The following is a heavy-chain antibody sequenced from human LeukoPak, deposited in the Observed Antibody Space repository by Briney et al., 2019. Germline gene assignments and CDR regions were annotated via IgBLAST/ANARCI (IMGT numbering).Heavy chain of an antibody. D-gene: IGHD2-2*01. V-gene: IGHV3-23*01. CDR2: SGGSSGSI. Sequence: GGSLRLTCAASGFIFSSHAMHWVRQAPGKGLEWVGVSGGSSGSIFYADSVSGRFSISRDNSKNTLYLQMNSLRAEDTAVYYCAKERPGVSNWFDPWGQGTLVTVSS. CDR3: AKERPGVSNWFDP. CDR1: GFIFSSHA. J-gene: IGHJ5*02.